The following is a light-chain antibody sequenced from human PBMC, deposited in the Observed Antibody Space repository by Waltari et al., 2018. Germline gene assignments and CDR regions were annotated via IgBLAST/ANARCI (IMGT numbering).Light chain of an antibody. CDR3: QQYYSTRT. CDR1: QSVLYSSNNKNY. Sequence: DIVMTQSPDSLAVSLGERATINCKSSQSVLYSSNNKNYLAWYQQKPGPPPKLLIYWASTREAGVPDRCSGSGSGTDFTLTISSLQAEDVAVYYCQQYYSTRTFGQGTKVEIK. CDR2: WAS. J-gene: IGKJ1*01. V-gene: IGKV4-1*01.